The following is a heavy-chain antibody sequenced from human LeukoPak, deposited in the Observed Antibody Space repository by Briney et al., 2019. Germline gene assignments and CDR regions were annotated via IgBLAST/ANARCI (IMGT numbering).Heavy chain of an antibody. D-gene: IGHD2-15*01. V-gene: IGHV5-51*01. Sequence: GGSLQISCQGSGSLFTSYWIGWGRQLPGKGLEGMGIIYPGDSDTRYSPSFQGQVTISADKSISTAYLQCSSLKASDTAMYYCARRGYCSGGSCYSFDYWGQGTLVTVSS. CDR3: ARRGYCSGGSCYSFDY. CDR2: IYPGDSDT. J-gene: IGHJ4*02. CDR1: GSLFTSYW.